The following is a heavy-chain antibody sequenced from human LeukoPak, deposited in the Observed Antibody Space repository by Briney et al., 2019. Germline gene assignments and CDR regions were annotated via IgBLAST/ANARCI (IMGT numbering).Heavy chain of an antibody. Sequence: GASVKVSCKASGYTFTGYGISWVRQAPGQGLEWMGWISAYNGNTNYAQKLQGRVTVTTDTSTSTAYMELRSLRPDDTAVYYCARDGYCSGGSCYFLAPFDYWGQGTLVTVSS. CDR2: ISAYNGNT. J-gene: IGHJ4*02. V-gene: IGHV1-18*01. D-gene: IGHD2-15*01. CDR3: ARDGYCSGGSCYFLAPFDY. CDR1: GYTFTGYG.